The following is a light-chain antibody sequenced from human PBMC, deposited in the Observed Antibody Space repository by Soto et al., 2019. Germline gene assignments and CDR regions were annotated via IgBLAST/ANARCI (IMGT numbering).Light chain of an antibody. Sequence: EIVLTQSPGTLSLSPGERVTLSCRASQSVSSSFLAWYQQKPGQAPRLLIYGASSRATGIPDRFSGSGSGTDFTLTISRLEPEDFAVYYCQQYDSSPRTFGPGTKVDIK. CDR2: GAS. CDR1: QSVSSSF. CDR3: QQYDSSPRT. V-gene: IGKV3-20*01. J-gene: IGKJ3*01.